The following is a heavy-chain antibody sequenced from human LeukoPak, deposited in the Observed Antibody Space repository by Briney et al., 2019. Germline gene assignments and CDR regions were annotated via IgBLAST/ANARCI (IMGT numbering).Heavy chain of an antibody. D-gene: IGHD6-19*01. Sequence: SQTLSLTCVISGDSVSSNSATWNWIRQSPSRGLEWLGRTYYRSKWLNDFVLSMKSRITINPDTSKNQFSLQLNSVTPEDTAVYYCARDPAYSSGWTKNAFDIWGQGTMVTVSS. CDR2: TYYRSKWLN. CDR1: GDSVSSNSAT. V-gene: IGHV6-1*01. CDR3: ARDPAYSSGWTKNAFDI. J-gene: IGHJ3*02.